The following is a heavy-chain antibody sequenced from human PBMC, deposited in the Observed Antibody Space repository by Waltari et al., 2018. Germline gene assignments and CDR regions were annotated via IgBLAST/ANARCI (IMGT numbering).Heavy chain of an antibody. D-gene: IGHD1-26*01. CDR1: GFTFSGSA. J-gene: IGHJ4*02. CDR3: TREWELPFDY. V-gene: IGHV3-73*02. Sequence: EVQLVESGGGLVQPGGSLKLSCAASGFTFSGSAMPWVRQASGKGLEWVGRIRSKANSYATAYAASVKGRFTISRDDSKNTAYLQMNSLKTEDTAVYYCTREWELPFDYWGQGTLVTVSS. CDR2: IRSKANSYAT.